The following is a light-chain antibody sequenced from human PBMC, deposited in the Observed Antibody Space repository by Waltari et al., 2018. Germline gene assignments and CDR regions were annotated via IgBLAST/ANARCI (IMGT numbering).Light chain of an antibody. CDR1: SSYVGGNNY. V-gene: IGLV2-14*03. CDR3: SSYTSSSTLV. Sequence: QSALTQPASVSGSPGQSITISCTGTSSYVGGNNYVSWYQQHPGKAPKLMIYDVSNRPSGVSNRFSGSKSGNTASLTISGLQTEDEADYYCSSYTSSSTLVFGGGTKLTVL. CDR2: DVS. J-gene: IGLJ3*02.